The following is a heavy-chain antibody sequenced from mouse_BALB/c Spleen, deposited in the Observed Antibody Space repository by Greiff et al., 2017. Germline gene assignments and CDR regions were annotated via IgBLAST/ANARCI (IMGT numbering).Heavy chain of an antibody. D-gene: IGHD1-1*01. CDR2: IYPGSGNT. J-gene: IGHJ4*01. Sequence: QVQLQQSGAELARPGASVKLSCKASGYTFTDYYINWVKQRTGQGLEWIGEIYPGSGNTYYNEKFKGKATLTADKSSSTAYMQLSSLTSEDSAVYFCARKLLRDAMDYWGQGTSVTVSS. CDR3: ARKLLRDAMDY. CDR1: GYTFTDYY. V-gene: IGHV1-77*01.